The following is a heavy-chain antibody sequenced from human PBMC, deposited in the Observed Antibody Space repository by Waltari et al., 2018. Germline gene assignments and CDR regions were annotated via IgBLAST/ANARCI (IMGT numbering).Heavy chain of an antibody. Sequence: QVQLQESGPGLVKPSQTLSLTCTVSGGSISSGSYYWSWIRPPAGKGLEWIGRIYTSGSTNYNPSLKSRVTISVDTSKNQFSLKLSSVTAADTAVYYCARDRSYDFWSGYYPYYYYYYGMDVWGQGTTVTVSS. CDR3: ARDRSYDFWSGYYPYYYYYYGMDV. V-gene: IGHV4-61*02. J-gene: IGHJ6*02. CDR2: IYTSGST. CDR1: GGSISSGSYY. D-gene: IGHD3-3*01.